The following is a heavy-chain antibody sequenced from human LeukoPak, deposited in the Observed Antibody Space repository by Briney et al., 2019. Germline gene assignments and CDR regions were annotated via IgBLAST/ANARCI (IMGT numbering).Heavy chain of an antibody. J-gene: IGHJ6*04. CDR1: GFTFNNYA. CDR3: AEHGITMIGGV. V-gene: IGHV3-30*04. Sequence: GRSLRLSCAASGFTFNNYAMHWVRQAPGEGLEWVAVISRDGTQQYYADSVKGRLTISRDNAKNSLYLQMNSLRAEDTAVYYCAEHGITMIGGVWGKGTTVTISS. D-gene: IGHD3-10*02. CDR2: ISRDGTQQ.